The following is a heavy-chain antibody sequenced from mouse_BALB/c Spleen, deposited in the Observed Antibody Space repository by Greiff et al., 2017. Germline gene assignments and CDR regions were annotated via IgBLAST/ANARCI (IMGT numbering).Heavy chain of an antibody. CDR1: GFTFNTYA. Sequence: DVHLVESGGGLVQPKGSLKLSCAASGFTFNTYAMNWVRQAPGKGLEWVARIRSKSNNYATYYADSVKDRFTISRDDSQSMLYLQMNNLKTEDTAMYYCVRLIHYHWYFDVWGAGTTVTVSS. CDR3: VRLIHYHWYFDV. CDR2: IRSKSNNYAT. J-gene: IGHJ1*01. D-gene: IGHD1-2*01. V-gene: IGHV10-1*02.